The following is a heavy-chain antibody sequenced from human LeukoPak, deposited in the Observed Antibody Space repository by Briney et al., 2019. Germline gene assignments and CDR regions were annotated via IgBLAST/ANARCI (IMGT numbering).Heavy chain of an antibody. CDR2: IKQDGSEK. CDR3: ATSWDY. CDR1: GMIFSKYW. V-gene: IGHV3-7*01. Sequence: GGSLRLSCEASGMIFSKYWMNWVRQAPGKGLEWVANIKQDGSEKYYLDSVKGRFTISRDNAKNSLYLHMNSLRAEDTAVYYCATSWDYWGQGTLVTVSS. J-gene: IGHJ4*02.